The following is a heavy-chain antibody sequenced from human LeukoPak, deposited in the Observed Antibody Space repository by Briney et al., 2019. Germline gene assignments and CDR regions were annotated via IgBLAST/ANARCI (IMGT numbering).Heavy chain of an antibody. Sequence: ASVKVSCKASGYTFSPYGISWVRQAPGQGLEWMGWISAYNGNTNYAQKLQGRVTMTANTSTSTAYMELRRLRSDDTAVYYCARSAYYDSSGYYYKELDYWGQGTLVTVSS. CDR2: ISAYNGNT. J-gene: IGHJ4*02. CDR1: GYTFSPYG. D-gene: IGHD3-22*01. CDR3: ARSAYYDSSGYYYKELDY. V-gene: IGHV1-18*01.